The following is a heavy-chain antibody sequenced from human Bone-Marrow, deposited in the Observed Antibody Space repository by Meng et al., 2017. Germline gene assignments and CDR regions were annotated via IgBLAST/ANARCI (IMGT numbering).Heavy chain of an antibody. Sequence: GESLKISCAASGFTFDDYGMSWVRQAPGKGLEWVSGINWNGGSTGYADSVKGRFTISRDNAKNSLYLQMNSLRAEDTALYYCARGRTVVTPSFDYWGQGTRVTGSS. V-gene: IGHV3-20*04. CDR1: GFTFDDYG. CDR3: ARGRTVVTPSFDY. CDR2: INWNGGST. J-gene: IGHJ4*02. D-gene: IGHD4-23*01.